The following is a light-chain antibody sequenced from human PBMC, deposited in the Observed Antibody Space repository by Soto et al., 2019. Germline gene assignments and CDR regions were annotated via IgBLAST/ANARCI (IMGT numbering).Light chain of an antibody. V-gene: IGLV2-14*01. Sequence: QSALTQPASVSGSPGQSIAISCTGTSSDVGGYNYVSWYQQSPGKAPKLMIYGVTNRPSGVSNRFSGSKSGNTAPLTISGLQAEDEADYFCSSYTGNSYVFGTGTKVTVL. CDR3: SSYTGNSYV. CDR1: SSDVGGYNY. J-gene: IGLJ1*01. CDR2: GVT.